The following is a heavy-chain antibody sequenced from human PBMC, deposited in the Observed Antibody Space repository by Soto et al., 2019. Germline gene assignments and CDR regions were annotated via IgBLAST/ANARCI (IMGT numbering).Heavy chain of an antibody. D-gene: IGHD3-16*02. CDR2: IDTAGDT. CDR1: GFTFSSYD. CDR3: ATGELSLGSPDY. J-gene: IGHJ4*02. Sequence: PGGSLRLSCAASGFTFSSYDMHWVRQATGKGLEWVSAIDTAGDTYYPDSVKGRFTISRENAKNSLYLQMNSLRAGDTAVYYCATGELSLGSPDYWGQGTLVTVSS. V-gene: IGHV3-13*01.